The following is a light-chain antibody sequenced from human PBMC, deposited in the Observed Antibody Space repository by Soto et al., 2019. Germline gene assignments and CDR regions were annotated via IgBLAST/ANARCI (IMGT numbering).Light chain of an antibody. V-gene: IGKV3-20*01. CDR3: QQYGSSPFS. J-gene: IGKJ3*01. Sequence: EIVLTQSPGTLSLSPGERATLSCRASQSVSSSYLAWYQQKPGQAPRLLIYCASSRATAIPDRFSGSGSGTGFTLTISRLEAEDVAVYYCQQYGSSPFSFGPGTKVDIK. CDR2: CAS. CDR1: QSVSSSY.